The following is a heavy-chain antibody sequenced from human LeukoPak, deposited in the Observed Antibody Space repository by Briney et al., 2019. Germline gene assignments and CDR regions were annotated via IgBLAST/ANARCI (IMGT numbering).Heavy chain of an antibody. CDR3: AKGPYYDSSGYYGNWFDP. CDR1: GFTFDDYA. V-gene: IGHV3-9*01. J-gene: IGHJ5*02. CDR2: ISWDRGSI. Sequence: GRCLRLSCAASGFTFDDYAIHWVRQAPGKGLEWVSGISWDRGSIGYADSVKGRFTISRDNAKNSLYLQMNSLRAEDTALYYCAKGPYYDSSGYYGNWFDPWGQGTLVTVSS. D-gene: IGHD3-22*01.